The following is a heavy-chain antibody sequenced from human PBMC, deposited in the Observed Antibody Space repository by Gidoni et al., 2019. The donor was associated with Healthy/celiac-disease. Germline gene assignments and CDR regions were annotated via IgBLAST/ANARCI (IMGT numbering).Heavy chain of an antibody. CDR2: IRSKANSYAT. V-gene: IGHV3-73*02. CDR1: GFTFSGSA. D-gene: IGHD1-26*01. Sequence: EVQLGESGGGLVQPGGSLKLSCAVSGFTFSGSAMHWVRQASGKGLEWVGRIRSKANSYATAYAASVKGRFTISRDDSKNTAYLQMNSLKTEDTAVYYCTRPAIVGATMGDYWGQGTLVTVSS. J-gene: IGHJ4*02. CDR3: TRPAIVGATMGDY.